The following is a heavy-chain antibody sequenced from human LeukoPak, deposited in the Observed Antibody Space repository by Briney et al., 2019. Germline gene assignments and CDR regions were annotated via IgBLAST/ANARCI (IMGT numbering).Heavy chain of an antibody. CDR2: ISTNGGST. J-gene: IGHJ4*02. CDR3: AKEVGSSWPYYFDY. CDR1: GFTFSSYA. Sequence: SGGSLRLSCAASGFTFSSYAMHWVRQAPGKGLEYVSGISTNGGSTYYADSVKGRFTISRDNSKNTLYLQMNSLRAEDTAVYYCAKEVGSSWPYYFDYWGQGTLVTVSS. D-gene: IGHD6-13*01. V-gene: IGHV3-64*02.